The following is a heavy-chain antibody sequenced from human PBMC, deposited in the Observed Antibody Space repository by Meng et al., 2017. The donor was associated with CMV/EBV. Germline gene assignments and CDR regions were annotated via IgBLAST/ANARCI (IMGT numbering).Heavy chain of an antibody. CDR2: INHSGST. CDR1: GGSFGGYY. Sequence: QVQLQQWGAGVLEPSETLCLTCAVYGGSFGGYYWSWIRQPTGKGLEWIGEINHSGSTNYNPSLKSRVTISVDTSKNQFSLKLSSVTAADTAVYYCASSLTYPDYWGQGTLVTVSS. J-gene: IGHJ4*02. CDR3: ASSLTYPDY. V-gene: IGHV4-34*01. D-gene: IGHD2-15*01.